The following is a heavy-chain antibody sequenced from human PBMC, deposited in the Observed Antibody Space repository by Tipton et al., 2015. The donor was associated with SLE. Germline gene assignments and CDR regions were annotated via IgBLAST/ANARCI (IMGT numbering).Heavy chain of an antibody. J-gene: IGHJ3*02. CDR2: IYYSGTT. CDR3: ARGYCSPTRYAFDI. V-gene: IGHV4-39*01. D-gene: IGHD2-2*01. Sequence: TLSLTCTVSGGSISSSSYYWGWIRQPPGKGLEWIGSIYYSGTTYYNPSLKSRVTISVDTSKNQFSLKLSSVTAADTTVYYCARGYCSPTRYAFDIWGQGTMVTVSS. CDR1: GGSISSSSYY.